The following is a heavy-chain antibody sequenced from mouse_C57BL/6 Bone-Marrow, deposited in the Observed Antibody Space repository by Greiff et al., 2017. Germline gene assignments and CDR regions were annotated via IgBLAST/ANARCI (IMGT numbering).Heavy chain of an antibody. J-gene: IGHJ2*01. V-gene: IGHV5-6*01. Sequence: EVKVVESGGDLVKPGGSLKLSCAASGFTFSSYGMSWVRQTPDKRLEWVATISSGGSYTYYPDSVKGRFTISRDNAKNTLYLQMSSLKSEDTAMYYCARHGGYYNYWGQGTTLTVSS. CDR3: ARHGGYYNY. CDR1: GFTFSSYG. D-gene: IGHD2-3*01. CDR2: ISSGGSYT.